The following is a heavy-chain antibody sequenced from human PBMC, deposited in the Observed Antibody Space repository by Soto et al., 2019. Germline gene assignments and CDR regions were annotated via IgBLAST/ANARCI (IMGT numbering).Heavy chain of an antibody. J-gene: IGHJ4*02. D-gene: IGHD3-10*02. Sequence: QITLKESGPTLVKPTQTLTLTCTFSGFSLSTSGVGVGWIRQPPGKALEWLGFIYWDEDKRYSPSLKSRLTIXQXXSKRQVVLTMTNMDPVDTATYYCAHVFTSLAPFDSWGQGTLVTVSA. CDR3: AHVFTSLAPFDS. CDR1: GFSLSTSGVG. V-gene: IGHV2-5*02. CDR2: IYWDEDK.